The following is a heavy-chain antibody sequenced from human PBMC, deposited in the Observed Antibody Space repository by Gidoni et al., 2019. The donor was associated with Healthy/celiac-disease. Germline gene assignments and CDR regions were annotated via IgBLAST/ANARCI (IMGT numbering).Heavy chain of an antibody. V-gene: IGHV4-34*01. J-gene: IGHJ5*02. Sequence: QVQLQQWGAGLLKPSETLSLPCAVYGGPFRGYYWSWIRQPPGKGLEWIGEINHSGSTNYNPSIKSRVTISVDTSKNQFSLKLSSVTAADTAVYYCARGYCSGGSCSSEGWFDPWGQGTLVTVSS. D-gene: IGHD2-15*01. CDR1: GGPFRGYY. CDR2: INHSGST. CDR3: ARGYCSGGSCSSEGWFDP.